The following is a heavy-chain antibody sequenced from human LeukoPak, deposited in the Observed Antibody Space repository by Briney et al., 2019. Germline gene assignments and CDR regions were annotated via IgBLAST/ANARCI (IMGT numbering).Heavy chain of an antibody. D-gene: IGHD3-22*01. CDR2: IYTSGST. CDR3: ARHGGVRLFKFDY. CDR1: GGSISSYY. V-gene: IGHV4-4*09. J-gene: IGHJ4*02. Sequence: SETLSLTCTVSGGSISSYYWSWIRQPPGKGLEWIGYIYTSGSTNYNPSLRSRVTMSVDTSKNQFSLKLSSVTAADTAVYYCARHGGVRLFKFDYWGQGTLVTVSS.